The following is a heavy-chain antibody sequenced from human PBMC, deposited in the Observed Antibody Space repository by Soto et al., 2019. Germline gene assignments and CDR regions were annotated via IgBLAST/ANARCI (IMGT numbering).Heavy chain of an antibody. Sequence: ASVKVSCKASGYTFTTYAIHWVRQAPGQRLEWMGWINAGNGNTRYSQKFQGRDTITRDTSASTAYMELSSLRSEDTAVYYCARGRYCSGGTCYGMDVWGQGTTVTVSS. CDR2: INAGNGNT. CDR3: ARGRYCSGGTCYGMDV. J-gene: IGHJ6*02. D-gene: IGHD2-15*01. CDR1: GYTFTTYA. V-gene: IGHV1-3*01.